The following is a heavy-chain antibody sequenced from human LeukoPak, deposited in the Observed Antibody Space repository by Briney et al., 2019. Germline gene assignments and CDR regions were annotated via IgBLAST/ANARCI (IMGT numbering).Heavy chain of an antibody. CDR3: ARGFRSVTTWGYFDY. CDR1: GFTVSTNY. CDR2: IYSGGGT. Sequence: GGSLRLSCAASGFTVSTNYMSWVRQAPGKGLEWISLIYSGGGTYYADSVKGRFTISRDSSRNTLYLQMNSLRVEGTAVYYCARGFRSVTTWGYFDYWGQGALVTVSS. J-gene: IGHJ4*02. D-gene: IGHD4-17*01. V-gene: IGHV3-66*01.